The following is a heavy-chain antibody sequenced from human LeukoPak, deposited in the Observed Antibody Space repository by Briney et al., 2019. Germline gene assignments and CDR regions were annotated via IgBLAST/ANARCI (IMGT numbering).Heavy chain of an antibody. CDR3: ARDLLQYFDWLTMAGY. CDR1: GYTFTGYY. Sequence: AASVRVSCKASGYTFTGYYMHWVRQAPGQGLEWMGWINLNSGGTKYSQKFQGRVTMTRDTSTTTAYVELRSLRSDDTAVYYCARDLLQYFDWLTMAGYWGQGTLVSVSS. CDR2: INLNSGGT. V-gene: IGHV1-2*02. D-gene: IGHD3-9*01. J-gene: IGHJ4*02.